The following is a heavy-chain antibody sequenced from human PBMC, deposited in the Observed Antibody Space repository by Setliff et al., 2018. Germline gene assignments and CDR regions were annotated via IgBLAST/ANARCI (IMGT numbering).Heavy chain of an antibody. J-gene: IGHJ4*02. D-gene: IGHD3-9*01. Sequence: GASVKVSCKASGYTFTSYCISWVRQAPGQGLEWMGWISAYNGNTNYAQKLQGRVTMTTDTSTSTAYMELRSLRSDDTAVYYCARSADVVPALHHVLRYFDWLFNFDYWGQGTLVTVSS. CDR1: GYTFTSYC. CDR3: ARSADVVPALHHVLRYFDWLFNFDY. V-gene: IGHV1-18*01. CDR2: ISAYNGNT.